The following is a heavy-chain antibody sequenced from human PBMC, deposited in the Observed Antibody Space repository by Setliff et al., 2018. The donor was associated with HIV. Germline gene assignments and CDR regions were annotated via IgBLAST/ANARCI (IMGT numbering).Heavy chain of an antibody. CDR3: ARTPQEVVVVAATRPYYYYYMDV. D-gene: IGHD2-15*01. CDR1: GGSITGYY. J-gene: IGHJ6*03. Sequence: SETLSLTCTVSGGSITGYYWSWVRQPPGKGLEWIGHIYTGGSPNYNPSLKSRVTISVDTSENQFSLKLSSVTAADTAVYYCARTPQEVVVVAATRPYYYYYMDVWGKGTTVTVSS. CDR2: IYTGGSP. V-gene: IGHV4-4*08.